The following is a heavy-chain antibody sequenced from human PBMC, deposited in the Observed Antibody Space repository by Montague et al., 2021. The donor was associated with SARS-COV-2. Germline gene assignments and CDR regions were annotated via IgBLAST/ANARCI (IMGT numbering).Heavy chain of an antibody. J-gene: IGHJ2*01. CDR1: GFSVANRW. Sequence: SLRLSCAASGFSVANRWMSWVRQAPGKGLEWVGRIYSKGDGGSTDFGAPVKGRFSISRDESKNMLHLQMNSLEAEDTALYYCTTYNRGYFDLWGRGALVTVSS. CDR2: IYSKGDGGST. CDR3: TTYNRGYFDL. V-gene: IGHV3-15*01. D-gene: IGHD1-14*01.